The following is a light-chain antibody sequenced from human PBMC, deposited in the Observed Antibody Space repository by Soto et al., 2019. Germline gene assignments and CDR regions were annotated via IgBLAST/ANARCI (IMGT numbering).Light chain of an antibody. CDR2: STS. Sequence: TVVAQESSFSVSPGGAVTLTCGLISGSVSTANNPNWYQQTPGQAPRTLIYSTSTRSSGVPDRFSGSILGNKAALTITGAQADDESDYYCALFMGNGISVFGTGTKLTVL. V-gene: IGLV8-61*01. CDR3: ALFMGNGISV. CDR1: SGSVSTANN. J-gene: IGLJ1*01.